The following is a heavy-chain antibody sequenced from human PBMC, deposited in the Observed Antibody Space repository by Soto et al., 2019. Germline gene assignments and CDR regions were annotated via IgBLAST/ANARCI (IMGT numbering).Heavy chain of an antibody. CDR2: INHSGSA. CDR1: GGSLSGYY. Sequence: XVXLQQWXXXXXXXSETLSLTCAVYGGSLSGYYWSWIRQSPGKGLEWIGQINHSGSANYHPSLKSRVTIFHHESGNEFPLELSAVTAADTSVYYCARANSHYASGRYEGGYHYFDYWGQGTLVTVSS. CDR3: ARANSHYASGRYEGGYHYFDY. D-gene: IGHD3-10*01. V-gene: IGHV4-34*01. J-gene: IGHJ4*02.